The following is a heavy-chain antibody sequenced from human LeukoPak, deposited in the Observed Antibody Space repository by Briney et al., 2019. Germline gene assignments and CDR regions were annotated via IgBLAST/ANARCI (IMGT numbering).Heavy chain of an antibody. CDR1: GFTFSSYA. V-gene: IGHV3-23*01. J-gene: IGHJ4*02. CDR2: ISGSGGST. Sequence: PGGSLRLSCAASGFTFSSYAMSWVRQAPGKGLEGVSAISGSGGSTYYADSVKGRFTISRDNSKKTLYLQMTSLRPEDTAVYYCAKGQRWLQDDYWGQGTLVTVS. D-gene: IGHD5-12*01. CDR3: AKGQRWLQDDY.